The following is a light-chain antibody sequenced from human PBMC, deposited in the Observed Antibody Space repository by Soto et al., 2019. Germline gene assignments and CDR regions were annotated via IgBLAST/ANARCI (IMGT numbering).Light chain of an antibody. CDR1: SSNIGSNT. CDR2: IND. V-gene: IGLV1-44*01. Sequence: QSVLTQPPSASGTPGQRVTISCSGSSSNIGSNTVSWYQQLPGTAPKLLIYINDQRPSGVPDRLSGSKSGTSASLAISGLQYEDEADYYCASWDDSLTGWVFGGGTKVTVL. CDR3: ASWDDSLTGWV. J-gene: IGLJ3*02.